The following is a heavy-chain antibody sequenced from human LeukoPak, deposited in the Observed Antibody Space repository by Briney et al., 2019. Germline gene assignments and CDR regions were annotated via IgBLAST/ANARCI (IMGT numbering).Heavy chain of an antibody. CDR2: INGGGDAT. CDR3: ARCTASCYANAFDV. V-gene: IGHV3-23*01. Sequence: PGGPLSLSCATSGFTFNNNAMSWVRQAPGKGLEWVSAINGGGDATEYADSVKGSFTISRDNSKNTLYLQMNSLRPDDTAVYYCARCTASCYANAFDVWGQGTLLTVSS. CDR1: GFTFNNNA. D-gene: IGHD2-2*01. J-gene: IGHJ3*01.